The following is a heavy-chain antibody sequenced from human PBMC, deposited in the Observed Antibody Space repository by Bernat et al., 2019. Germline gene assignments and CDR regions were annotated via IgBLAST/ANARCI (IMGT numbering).Heavy chain of an antibody. CDR3: ARDSSGSSSYFDI. CDR1: GFTFSSYA. CDR2: IWYDGSNK. D-gene: IGHD6-19*01. V-gene: IGHV3-33*01. Sequence: QVQLVESGGGVVQPGRSLRLSCAASGFTFSSYAMHWVRQAPGKGLEWVAGIWYDGSNKYYADSVKGRFTISRDNSKNTLYLQMNSLSAEDTAVYYCARDSSGSSSYFDIWGQGTLVTVSS. J-gene: IGHJ4*02.